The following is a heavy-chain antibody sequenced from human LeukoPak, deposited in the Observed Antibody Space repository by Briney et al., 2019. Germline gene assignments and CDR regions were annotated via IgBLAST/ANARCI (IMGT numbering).Heavy chain of an antibody. Sequence: PGGSLRLSCAASGFTFSSYSMNWVRQAPGKGLEWVSSISSSSSYIYYADSVKGRFTISRDNAKNSLYLQMNSLRAEDTAVYYCARDALGYDILTGYYDDRYPDYWGQGTLVTVSS. D-gene: IGHD3-9*01. J-gene: IGHJ4*02. V-gene: IGHV3-21*01. CDR1: GFTFSSYS. CDR2: ISSSSSYI. CDR3: ARDALGYDILTGYYDDRYPDY.